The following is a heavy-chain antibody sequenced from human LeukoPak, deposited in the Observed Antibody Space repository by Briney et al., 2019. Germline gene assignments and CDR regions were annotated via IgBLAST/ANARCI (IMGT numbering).Heavy chain of an antibody. CDR2: SYTGGSS. J-gene: IGHJ5*02. Sequence: SETLSLTCTVSGGSISSYYWSWIRQPAGKGLEWIGRSYTGGSSNYNPSLTSRVTMSVDTSKNQFSLKLSSDTAADTAVYYCAREGNWFDPWGQGTLVTVSS. CDR3: AREGNWFDP. V-gene: IGHV4-4*07. CDR1: GGSISSYY.